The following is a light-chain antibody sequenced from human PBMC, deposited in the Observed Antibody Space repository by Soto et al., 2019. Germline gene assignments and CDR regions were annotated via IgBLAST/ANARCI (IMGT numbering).Light chain of an antibody. V-gene: IGLV2-14*01. CDR2: GVD. J-gene: IGLJ1*01. CDR3: CSYRISNSFL. Sequence: QSVLAQPASVSRSPGQSIILSCTGSSSDVGGYNYGSWYQHHPGEAPKLVIYGVDNRPSGISDRFSRSKSGNTASLIISGLQAEEEADYYCCSYRISNSFLFGSGTKVTVL. CDR1: SSDVGGYNY.